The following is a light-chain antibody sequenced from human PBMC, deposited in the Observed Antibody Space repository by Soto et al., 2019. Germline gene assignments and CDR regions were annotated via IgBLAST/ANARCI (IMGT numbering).Light chain of an antibody. Sequence: QSALTQPASVSASPGQSITISCTGTSSDVGAYNYVSWYQQYPGKAPKLMIFDVSNRPSGVSNRFSGSKSGNTASLTISGLQAEDEADYYCTSYTTSTTPVVFGGGTQLTVL. CDR2: DVS. J-gene: IGLJ2*01. CDR3: TSYTTSTTPVV. V-gene: IGLV2-14*03. CDR1: SSDVGAYNY.